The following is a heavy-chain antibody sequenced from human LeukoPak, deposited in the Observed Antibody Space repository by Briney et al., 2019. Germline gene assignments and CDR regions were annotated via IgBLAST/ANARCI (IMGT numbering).Heavy chain of an antibody. CDR1: GFTFGDYA. V-gene: IGHV3-49*03. CDR3: TSAHPRTSSDYYYYYYMDV. CDR2: IRSKAYGGTT. J-gene: IGHJ6*03. Sequence: PGGSLRLSCTASGFTFGDYAMSWFRQAPGKGLEWVGFIRSKAYGGTTEYAASVKGRFTIPRDDSKSIAYLQMNSLKTEDTAVYYYTSAHPRTSSDYYYYYYMDVWGKGTTVTVSS. D-gene: IGHD1-7*01.